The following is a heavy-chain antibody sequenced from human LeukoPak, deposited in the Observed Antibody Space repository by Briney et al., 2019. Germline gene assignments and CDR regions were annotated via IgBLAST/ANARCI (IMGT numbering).Heavy chain of an antibody. J-gene: IGHJ6*03. Sequence: GGSLRLSCAASGFTFNNHGMSWVRQAPGKGLEWVSAISGSGGSTYYADSVKGRFTISRDNSKNTLYLQMNSLRAEDTAVYYCARDFSSSSTVYYYYYMDVWGKGTTVTVSS. D-gene: IGHD6-6*01. CDR1: GFTFNNHG. CDR2: ISGSGGST. V-gene: IGHV3-23*01. CDR3: ARDFSSSSTVYYYYYMDV.